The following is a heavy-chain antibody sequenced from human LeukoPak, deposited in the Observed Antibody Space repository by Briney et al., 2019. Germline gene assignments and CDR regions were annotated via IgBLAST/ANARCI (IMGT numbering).Heavy chain of an antibody. CDR1: GGSFSGYY. Sequence: KPSETLSLNCAVYGGSFSGYYWSWIRQPPGKGLEWIGEINHSGSTNYNPSLKSRVTISVDTSKNQFSLKLSSVTAADTAVYYCARGWYSSSSAEFDYWGQGTLVTVSS. V-gene: IGHV4-34*01. J-gene: IGHJ4*02. CDR3: ARGWYSSSSAEFDY. D-gene: IGHD6-6*01. CDR2: INHSGST.